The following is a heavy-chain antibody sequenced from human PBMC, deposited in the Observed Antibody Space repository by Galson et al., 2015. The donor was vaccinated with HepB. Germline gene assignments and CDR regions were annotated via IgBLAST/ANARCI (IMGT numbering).Heavy chain of an antibody. CDR3: ARVHPDYGGDGDPNRWFDY. D-gene: IGHD4-23*01. J-gene: IGHJ4*02. CDR2: IHYSGST. V-gene: IGHV4-59*01. Sequence: ETLSLTCTVSGGSISTYSWSWIRQPPQKGLEWIGYIHYSGSTNYNPSLKSRVTISLDTSKNQFSLKLRSVTAADTAVYYCARVHPDYGGDGDPNRWFDYWGQGTLVTVSS. CDR1: GGSISTYS.